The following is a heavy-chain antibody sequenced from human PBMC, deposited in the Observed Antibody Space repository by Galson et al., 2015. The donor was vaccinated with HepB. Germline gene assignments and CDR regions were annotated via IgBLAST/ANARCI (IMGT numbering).Heavy chain of an antibody. J-gene: IGHJ4*02. CDR2: IYWDDDK. D-gene: IGHD4-17*01. V-gene: IGHV2-5*02. Sequence: PALVKPTQTLTLTCTFSGFSLSTSGVGVGWIRQPPGKALEWLALIYWDDDKRYSPSLKSRLTITKDTSKNQVVLTMTNMDPVDTATYYCAHSPPSYAVTFYFDYWGQGTLVTVSS. CDR1: GFSLSTSGVG. CDR3: AHSPPSYAVTFYFDY.